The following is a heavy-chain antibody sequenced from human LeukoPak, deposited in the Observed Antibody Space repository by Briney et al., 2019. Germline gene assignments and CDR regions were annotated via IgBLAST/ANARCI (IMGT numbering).Heavy chain of an antibody. CDR2: IYYSGST. CDR1: GGSISSSSYY. D-gene: IGHD3-22*01. Sequence: SETLSLTCTVSGGSISSSSYYWGWIRQPPGKGLEWIGSIYYSGSTYYNPSLKSRVTISVDTSKNQFSLKLSSVTAADTAVYYCARFNYDSSGYPPDDAFDIWGQGTMVTVSS. J-gene: IGHJ3*02. CDR3: ARFNYDSSGYPPDDAFDI. V-gene: IGHV4-39*07.